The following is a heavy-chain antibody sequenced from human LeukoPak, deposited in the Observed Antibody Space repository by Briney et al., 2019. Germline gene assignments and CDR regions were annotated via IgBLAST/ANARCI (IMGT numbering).Heavy chain of an antibody. CDR2: TYYGGNT. J-gene: IGHJ4*02. CDR1: GGSVSSGRHY. Sequence: PSETLSLTCIVSGGSVSSGRHYWAWIRQPPGMGLEWIGSTYYGGNTYYSLSLKSRVTISLETSKNQFSLRLSSVTATDTAVYYCARGENVAAAGIEYWGQGTLVTVSS. D-gene: IGHD6-13*01. CDR3: ARGENVAAAGIEY. V-gene: IGHV4-39*01.